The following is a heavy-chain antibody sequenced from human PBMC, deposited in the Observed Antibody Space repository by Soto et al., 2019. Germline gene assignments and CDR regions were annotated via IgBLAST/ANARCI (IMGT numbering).Heavy chain of an antibody. V-gene: IGHV4-31*03. Sequence: QVQLQESGPGLVKPSQTLSLTCTVSGGSISSGGYYWSWIRQHPGKGLEWIGYIYYSGSTYYNPSLKSRVTISVNTSKNQFPLKLSSVTAGDTAVYSWGRLVPAAMGGGGYYYYYGMDVWGQGTTVTVSS. J-gene: IGHJ6*02. CDR3: GRLVPAAMGGGGYYYYYGMDV. D-gene: IGHD2-2*01. CDR1: GGSISSGGYY. CDR2: IYYSGST.